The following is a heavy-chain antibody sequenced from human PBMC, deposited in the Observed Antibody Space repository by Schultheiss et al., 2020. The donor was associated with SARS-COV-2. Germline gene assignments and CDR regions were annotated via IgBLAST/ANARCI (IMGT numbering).Heavy chain of an antibody. V-gene: IGHV3-33*08. CDR1: GFTFSSYA. Sequence: GGSLRLSCAASGFTFSSYAMHWVRQAPGKGLEWVAVIWYDGSNKYYADSVKGRFTISRDNSKNTLYLQMNSLRAEDTAVYYCARDSSLCGMDVWGQGTTVTVSS. CDR3: ARDSSLCGMDV. D-gene: IGHD6-13*01. J-gene: IGHJ6*02. CDR2: IWYDGSNK.